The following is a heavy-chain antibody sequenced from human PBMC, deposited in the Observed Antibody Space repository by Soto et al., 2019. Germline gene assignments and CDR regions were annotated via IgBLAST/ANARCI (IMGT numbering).Heavy chain of an antibody. Sequence: ASETLSLTCTVSGGSLSRYYWSWIRQPPGKGLEWIGYIYYSGSTKYNPPLKSRVTISVDTSKNQFSLKLTSVTVADTAVYYCARVYGDYLDYWGQGTLVTFSS. D-gene: IGHD4-17*01. V-gene: IGHV4-59*01. CDR2: IYYSGST. CDR1: GGSLSRYY. CDR3: ARVYGDYLDY. J-gene: IGHJ4*02.